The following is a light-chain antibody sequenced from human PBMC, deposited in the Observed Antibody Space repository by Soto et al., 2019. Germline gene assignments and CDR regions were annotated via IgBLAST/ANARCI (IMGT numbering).Light chain of an antibody. CDR3: LQNYYSFRT. CDR1: QGIAKD. Sequence: AIQLTQSPSSLSASVGDRVTITCRASQGIAKDLGWYQQKPGKAPRLLIFGASFLQSGVPSRFSSSGSGTDFTLTINGLQPEDFATYYCLQNYYSFRTFGQGTKVEIK. J-gene: IGKJ1*01. CDR2: GAS. V-gene: IGKV1-6*01.